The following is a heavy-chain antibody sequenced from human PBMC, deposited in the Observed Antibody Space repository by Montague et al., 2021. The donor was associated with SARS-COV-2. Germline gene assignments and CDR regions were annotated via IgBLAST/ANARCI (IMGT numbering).Heavy chain of an antibody. Sequence: SETLSLTCAVSGGSISSSNWWSWVRQPPGKGLEWIGEIYHSGSTNYNPSLKSRVTISVDKSKNQFSLKLSSVTAADTAVYYCARRYCSSTSCPNWFDPGGQGTLVTVSS. CDR2: IYHSGST. CDR3: ARRYCSSTSCPNWFDP. CDR1: GGSISSSNW. J-gene: IGHJ5*02. V-gene: IGHV4-4*02. D-gene: IGHD2-2*01.